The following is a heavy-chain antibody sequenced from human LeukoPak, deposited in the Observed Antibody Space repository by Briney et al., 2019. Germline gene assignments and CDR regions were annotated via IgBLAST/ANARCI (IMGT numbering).Heavy chain of an antibody. CDR1: GFTFSTSG. J-gene: IGHJ4*02. Sequence: PGGSLRLSCAASGFTFSTSGMNWVRQAPGKGLEWVSYISLSSSTIYYADSVKGRFTISRDNDKNSLYMQMNSLRAEDTAVYYCASPRHYDYVWGSYRHYYFDYRGQGTLVTVSS. CDR3: ASPRHYDYVWGSYRHYYFDY. V-gene: IGHV3-48*01. D-gene: IGHD3-16*02. CDR2: ISLSSSTI.